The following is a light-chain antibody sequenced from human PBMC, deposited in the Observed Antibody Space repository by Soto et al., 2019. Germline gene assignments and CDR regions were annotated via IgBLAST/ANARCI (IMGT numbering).Light chain of an antibody. CDR3: LQYNNWWT. CDR2: GAS. CDR1: QSISSR. Sequence: EIGMKQSPATVSVSTGERATLSCRASQSISSRLAWYQQKPGQSPRLLIYGASTRATGIPARFSGSGSGTEFTLTISSPQSEDFGVYYCLQYNNWWTFGQGTKVDIK. V-gene: IGKV3-15*01. J-gene: IGKJ1*01.